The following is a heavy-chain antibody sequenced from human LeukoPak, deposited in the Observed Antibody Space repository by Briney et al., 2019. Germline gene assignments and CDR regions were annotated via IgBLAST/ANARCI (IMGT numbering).Heavy chain of an antibody. Sequence: GGSLRLSCAASGFTFDDYTMHWVRQAPGKGLEWVSLISWDGGSTYYADSVKGRFNISRDNSKNSLYLQMNSLRTEDTALYYCAKDITPSSKSGYFDYWGQGTLVTVSS. V-gene: IGHV3-43*01. CDR2: ISWDGGST. J-gene: IGHJ4*02. D-gene: IGHD4-11*01. CDR1: GFTFDDYT. CDR3: AKDITPSSKSGYFDY.